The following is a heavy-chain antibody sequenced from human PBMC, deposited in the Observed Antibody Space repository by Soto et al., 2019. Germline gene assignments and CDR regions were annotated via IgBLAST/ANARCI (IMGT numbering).Heavy chain of an antibody. Sequence: QVQLQESGPGLVKPSETLSLTCTVSGGSISTYYWSWIRQPPGKGLEWVGYIYYSGSTNYNPSLKRRVTISVDTSTTQFSLRLSSITAADTAVYYCARGRPWELYDYWCQGTLVTVSS. J-gene: IGHJ4*02. CDR1: GGSISTYY. V-gene: IGHV4-59*12. CDR3: ARGRPWELYDY. D-gene: IGHD1-26*01. CDR2: IYYSGST.